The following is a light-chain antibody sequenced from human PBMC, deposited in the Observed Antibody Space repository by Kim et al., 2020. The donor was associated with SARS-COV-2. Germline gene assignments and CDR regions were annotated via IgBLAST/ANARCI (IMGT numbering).Light chain of an antibody. CDR3: AVWDDSLNGWV. V-gene: IGLV1-44*01. CDR2: RNN. CDR1: SSKLVSNN. J-gene: IGLJ3*02. Sequence: GQRVTLSCSGSSSKLVSNNVNWYQQLPGTTPKLLIYRNNERPSGVPDRFSGSKSATSASLAINGLQSEDEADYYCAVWDDSLNGWVFGGGTQLTVL.